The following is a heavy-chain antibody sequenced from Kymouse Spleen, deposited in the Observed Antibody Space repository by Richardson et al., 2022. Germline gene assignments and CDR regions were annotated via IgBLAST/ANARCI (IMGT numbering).Heavy chain of an antibody. D-gene: IGHD1-1*01,IGHD1-20*01. J-gene: IGHJ6*02. Sequence: EVQLVESGGGLVQPGGSLRLSCAASGFTFSSYAMSWVRQAPGKGLEWVSAISGSGGSTYYADSVKGRFTISRDNSKNTLYLQMNSLRAEDTAVYYCAKGNWNDGRAYYYGMDVWGQGTTVTVSS. CDR3: AKGNWNDGRAYYYGMDV. CDR1: GFTFSSYA. CDR2: ISGSGGST. V-gene: IGHV3-23*04.